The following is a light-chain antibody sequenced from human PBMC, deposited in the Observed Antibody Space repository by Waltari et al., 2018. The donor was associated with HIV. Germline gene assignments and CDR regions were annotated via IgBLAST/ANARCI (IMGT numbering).Light chain of an antibody. J-gene: IGLJ2*01. CDR3: CSYAGSNTLV. V-gene: IGLV2-8*01. Sequence: QSVLTQPPSASGTPEQRVTISCSGTTSHIGRNTVSWFQQFPGTAPKLMIYDVTKRPPGGPDRFSGSRSGNTASLTISGLQAEDEADYYCCSYAGSNTLVFGGGTKLTVL. CDR1: TSHIGRNT. CDR2: DVT.